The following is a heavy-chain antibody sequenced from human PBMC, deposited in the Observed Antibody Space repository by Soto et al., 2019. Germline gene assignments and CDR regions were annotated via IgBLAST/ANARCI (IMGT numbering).Heavy chain of an antibody. CDR3: ARDDEGGSHSDLGY. Sequence: PGRSLRLSCAASGFTFSSYGMHWVRQAPGKGLEWVAVISYDGSNKYYADSVKGRFTISRDNSKNTLYLQMNSLRVEDTAVYYCARDDEGGSHSDLGYWGQGALVTVSS. D-gene: IGHD1-26*01. V-gene: IGHV3-30*03. CDR1: GFTFSSYG. J-gene: IGHJ4*02. CDR2: ISYDGSNK.